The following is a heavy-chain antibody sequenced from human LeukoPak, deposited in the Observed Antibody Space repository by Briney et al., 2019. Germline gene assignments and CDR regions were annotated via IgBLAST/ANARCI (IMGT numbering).Heavy chain of an antibody. CDR2: NIPIFGTA. V-gene: IGHV1-69*01. D-gene: IGHD3-3*01. J-gene: IGHJ5*02. CDR1: GGTFSSYA. Sequence: ASVKVSCKASGGTFSSYAISWVRQAPGQGLEWMGGNIPIFGTANYAQKFQGRVTITADESTSTAYMELSSLRSEDTAVYYCARGNYDFWSGYSLALGGDWFDPWGQGTLVTVSS. CDR3: ARGNYDFWSGYSLALGGDWFDP.